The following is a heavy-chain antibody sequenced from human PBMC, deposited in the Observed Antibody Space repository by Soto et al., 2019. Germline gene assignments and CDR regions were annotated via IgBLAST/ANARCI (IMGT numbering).Heavy chain of an antibody. D-gene: IGHD2-2*03. CDR2: ISYDGITK. J-gene: IGHJ6*02. CDR3: ANGVDIVLVPGTIGPYYYYGVDV. CDR1: GFTFSSYG. V-gene: IGHV3-30*18. Sequence: VQLVESGGGVVQPGRSLRLSCAASGFTFSSYGMNWVRQAPGKGLEWVALISYDGITKYYADSVKGRFTISRDNAKNTQYLRMNSLRPEDTAVYYCANGVDIVLVPGTIGPYYYYGVDVWGQGTTVTVSS.